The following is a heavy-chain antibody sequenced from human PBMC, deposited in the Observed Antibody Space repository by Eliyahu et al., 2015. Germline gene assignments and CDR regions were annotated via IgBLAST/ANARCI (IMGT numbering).Heavy chain of an antibody. CDR1: GGSXSXSNW. J-gene: IGHJ4*02. V-gene: IGHV4-4*02. CDR2: IYHSGST. D-gene: IGHD4-17*01. CDR3: ALSMTTVTFDY. Sequence: VQLQESGPGLVKPSGTLSLXCAXSGGSXSXSNWWSXVRQPPGKGPEWIGXIYHSGSTNYNPSLKSRVTISVDKSKNQFSLKLSSVTAADTAVYYCALSMTTVTFDYWGQGTLVTVSS.